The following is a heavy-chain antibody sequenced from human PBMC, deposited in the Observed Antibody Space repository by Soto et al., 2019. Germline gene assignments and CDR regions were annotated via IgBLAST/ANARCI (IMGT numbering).Heavy chain of an antibody. Sequence: QEQLQESGPGLVKPSETLSLTCIVSGGSISSSAYYWGWFRQPPGKGLEWVGSVYYGGSTYYNPSLKSRVTISDDTSKNQFSLRLRSVTAADTAVYHCARLPLVQYDTNGYMLWGQGTLVTVSS. CDR2: VYYGGST. CDR3: ARLPLVQYDTNGYML. D-gene: IGHD3-22*01. CDR1: GGSISSSAYY. J-gene: IGHJ4*02. V-gene: IGHV4-39*01.